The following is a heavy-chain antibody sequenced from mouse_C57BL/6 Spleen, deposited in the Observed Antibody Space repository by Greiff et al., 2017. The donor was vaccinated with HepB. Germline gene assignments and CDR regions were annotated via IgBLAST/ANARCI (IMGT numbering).Heavy chain of an antibody. CDR3: ARDTITSYYFDY. CDR1: GFTFSSYG. J-gene: IGHJ2*01. Sequence: EVQLVESGGDLVKPGGSLKLSCAASGFTFSSYGMSWVRQTPDKRLEWVATISSGGSYTYYPDSVKGRFTISRDNAKNTLYLQMSSLKSEDTAMYYCARDTITSYYFDYWGQGTTLTVSS. D-gene: IGHD1-1*01. V-gene: IGHV5-6*01. CDR2: ISSGGSYT.